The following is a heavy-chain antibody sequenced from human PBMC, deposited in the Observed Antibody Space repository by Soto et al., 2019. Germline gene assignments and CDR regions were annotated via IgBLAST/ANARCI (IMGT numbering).Heavy chain of an antibody. J-gene: IGHJ6*02. CDR1: GFTFSSYG. D-gene: IGHD6-19*01. CDR3: AKIELSSGWPKTASYYYYGMDV. CDR2: ISYDGSNK. Sequence: GGSLRLSCAASGFTFSSYGMHWVRQAPGKGLEWVAVISYDGSNKYYADSVKGRFTISRDNSKNTLYPQMNSLRAEDTAVYYCAKIELSSGWPKTASYYYYGMDVWGQGTTVTVSS. V-gene: IGHV3-30*18.